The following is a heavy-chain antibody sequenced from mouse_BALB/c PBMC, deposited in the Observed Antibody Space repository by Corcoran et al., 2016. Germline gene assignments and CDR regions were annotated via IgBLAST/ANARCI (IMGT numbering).Heavy chain of an antibody. CDR1: GYTFTSYV. V-gene: IGHV1S136*01. CDR2: INPYNDGT. J-gene: IGHJ1*01. CDR3: ARKGLRRGEHVYFDV. D-gene: IGHD2-4*01. Sequence: EVQLQQSGPERVKTGATVKMSCKASGYTFTSYVMHWVKQKPGQGLEWIGYINPYNDGTKYNEKFKGKATLTSDKSSSTAYMELSSLTSEDSAVYYCARKGLRRGEHVYFDVWGAGTTVTVSS.